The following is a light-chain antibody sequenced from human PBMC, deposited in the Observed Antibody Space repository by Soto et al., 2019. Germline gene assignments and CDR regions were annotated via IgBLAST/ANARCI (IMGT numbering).Light chain of an antibody. CDR2: SNN. CDR3: AAWDDSLNGVV. CDR1: SSNIGSNT. J-gene: IGLJ2*01. Sequence: QSALTQPPSASGTPGQRVTISCSGSSSNIGSNTVNSYQQLPGTAPKLLIYSNNQRPSGVPDRFSGSKSGTSASLAISGLQSEDEADYYCAAWDDSLNGVVFGGGTKVTVL. V-gene: IGLV1-44*01.